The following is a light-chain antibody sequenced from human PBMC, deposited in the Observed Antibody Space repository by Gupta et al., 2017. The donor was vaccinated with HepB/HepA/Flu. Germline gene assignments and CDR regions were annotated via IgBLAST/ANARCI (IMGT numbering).Light chain of an antibody. CDR3: QQYNSYKT. V-gene: IGKV1-5*03. CDR2: KAS. CDR1: QSISSW. Sequence: DIQMTQSPSTLSVSVGDRVTITCRASQSISSWLAWYQQKPGKAPKLLIYKASSFESGVPSWFSGSGSGTEFTLTISSLQPDDFATYYFQQYNSYKTFGQGTKVEIK. J-gene: IGKJ1*01.